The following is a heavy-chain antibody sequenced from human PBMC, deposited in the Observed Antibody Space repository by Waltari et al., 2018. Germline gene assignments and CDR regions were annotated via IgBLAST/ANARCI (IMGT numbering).Heavy chain of an antibody. V-gene: IGHV3-30-3*01. J-gene: IGHJ4*02. CDR2: ISYDGSNK. CDR1: GFTFSSYA. Sequence: QVQLVESGGGVVQPGRSLRLSCAASGFTFSSYAMHWVRQAPGKGLEWVAVISYDGSNKYYADSVKGRFTISRDNSKNTLYLQMNSLRAEDTAVYYCARDPVPAAMTGPFDYWGQGTLVTVSS. CDR3: ARDPVPAAMTGPFDY. D-gene: IGHD2-2*01.